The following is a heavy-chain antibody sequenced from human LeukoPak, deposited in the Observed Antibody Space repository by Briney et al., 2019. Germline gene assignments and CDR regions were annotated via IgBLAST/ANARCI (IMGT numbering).Heavy chain of an antibody. V-gene: IGHV1-69*05. CDR3: ARDSRDFGDSYYYMGV. CDR2: TNPITGAP. CDR1: GGTFRSSV. D-gene: IGHD3-3*01. Sequence: VASVKVSCKASGGTFRSSVFSWVRQAPGQGLEWMGETNPITGAPSYAQKFQDRISITTDESTSTVYMDLTSLRTEDTAVYYCARDSRDFGDSYYYMGVWGKGSRSPSP. J-gene: IGHJ6*03.